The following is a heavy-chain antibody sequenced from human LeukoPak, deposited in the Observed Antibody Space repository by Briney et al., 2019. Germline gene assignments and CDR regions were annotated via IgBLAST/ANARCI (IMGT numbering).Heavy chain of an antibody. CDR3: ARGGRGEWTGTTRVAFDI. Sequence: GASVKVSCKAAGYTFTTYYMHWVRQAPGQGLEWMGTINPSGGSTSYAQKFQGRVTMTRDTSTSTVYMELSSLRSEDTAVYYCARGGRGEWTGTTRVAFDIWGQGTMVTVSS. CDR2: INPSGGST. CDR1: GYTFTTYY. V-gene: IGHV1-46*01. D-gene: IGHD1-1*01. J-gene: IGHJ3*02.